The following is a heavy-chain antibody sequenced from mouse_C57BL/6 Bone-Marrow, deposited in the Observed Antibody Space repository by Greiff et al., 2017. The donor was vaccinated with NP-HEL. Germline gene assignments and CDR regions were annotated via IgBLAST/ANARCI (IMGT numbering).Heavy chain of an antibody. V-gene: IGHV2-2*01. D-gene: IGHD3-2*02. CDR3: ASRKTAQASWFAY. CDR2: IWSGGST. Sequence: VMLVESGPGLVQPSQSLSITCTVSGFSLTSYGVHWVRQSPGKGLEWLGVIWSGGSTDYNAAFISRLSISKDNSKSQVFFKRNSLQADDTAIYYCASRKTAQASWFAYWGQGTLVTVSA. CDR1: GFSLTSYG. J-gene: IGHJ3*01.